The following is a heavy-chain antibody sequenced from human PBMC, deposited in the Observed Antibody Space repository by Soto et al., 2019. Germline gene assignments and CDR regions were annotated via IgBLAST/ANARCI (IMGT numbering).Heavy chain of an antibody. Sequence: QVQLVESGGGVVQPGRSLRLSCAASGFTFSSYGMHWVRQAPGKGLEWVAVISYDGGNKYYADSVMGRFTISRDNSKNTLYLQMNSLRAEDTAVYYSAKDGQWLEPPYDAFDIWGQGTMVTVSS. CDR2: ISYDGGNK. CDR3: AKDGQWLEPPYDAFDI. J-gene: IGHJ3*02. V-gene: IGHV3-30*18. D-gene: IGHD6-19*01. CDR1: GFTFSSYG.